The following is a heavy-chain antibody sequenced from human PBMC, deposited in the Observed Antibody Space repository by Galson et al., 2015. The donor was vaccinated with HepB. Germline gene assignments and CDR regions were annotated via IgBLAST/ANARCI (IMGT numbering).Heavy chain of an antibody. V-gene: IGHV4-34*01. D-gene: IGHD2-21*02. Sequence: SETLSLTCAVYGGSFSGYYWSWIRQPPGKGLEWIGEINHSGSTNYNPSLKSRVTISVDTSKNQFSLKLSSVTAADTAVYYCARSDVVVTAIRAYNWFDPWGQGTLVTVSS. CDR3: ARSDVVVTAIRAYNWFDP. CDR1: GGSFSGYY. J-gene: IGHJ5*02. CDR2: INHSGST.